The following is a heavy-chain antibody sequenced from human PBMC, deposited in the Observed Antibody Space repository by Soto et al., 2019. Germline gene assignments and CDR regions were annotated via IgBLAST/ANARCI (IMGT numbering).Heavy chain of an antibody. V-gene: IGHV4-4*02. CDR2: IYHSGST. Sequence: SETLSLTCAVSSGSISSSNWWSWVRQPPGKGLEWIGEIYHSGSTNYNPSLKSRVTISVDKSKNQFSLKLSSVTAADTAVYYCASLSLSIAARLEYYYYYMDVWGKGTTVTVSS. D-gene: IGHD6-6*01. CDR3: ASLSLSIAARLEYYYYYMDV. J-gene: IGHJ6*03. CDR1: SGSISSSNW.